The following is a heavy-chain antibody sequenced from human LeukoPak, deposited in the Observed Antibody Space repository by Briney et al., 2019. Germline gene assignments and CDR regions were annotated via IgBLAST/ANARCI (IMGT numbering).Heavy chain of an antibody. CDR1: GYTFTSYD. D-gene: IGHD6-6*01. V-gene: IGHV1-8*01. CDR2: MNPNSGNT. CDR3: ARIRPRGRSIAARRNYYYYMDV. J-gene: IGHJ6*03. Sequence: GASVKVCCKASGYTFTSYDINWVRQATGQGLEWMGWMNPNSGNTGYAQKFQGRVTMTRNTSISTAYMELSSLRSEDTAVYYCARIRPRGRSIAARRNYYYYMDVWGKGTTVTVSS.